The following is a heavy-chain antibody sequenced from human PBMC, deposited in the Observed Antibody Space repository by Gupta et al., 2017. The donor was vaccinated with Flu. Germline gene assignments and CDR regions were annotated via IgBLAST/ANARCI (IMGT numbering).Heavy chain of an antibody. D-gene: IGHD6-25*01. V-gene: IGHV4-61*02. CDR2: IYTSGTT. J-gene: IGHJ1*01. CDR1: GGPINSGSYY. CDR3: AREGSAAAGYVQG. Sequence: QVQLQESGPGLVKPSPTLSLTCTVSGGPINSGSYYWTWIRQPAGKGLEWIGRIYTSGTTTYSRALGSRTTISRDTSKNQVSLNLNSVTAADTAVYYCAREGSAAAGYVQGWGQGIMVTVSS.